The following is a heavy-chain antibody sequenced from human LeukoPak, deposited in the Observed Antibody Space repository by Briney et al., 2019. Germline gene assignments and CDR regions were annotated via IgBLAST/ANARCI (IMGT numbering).Heavy chain of an antibody. CDR3: ARARDYDILTGYYGGVFDY. D-gene: IGHD3-9*01. CDR1: GGTFSSYA. Sequence: SVKVSCKASGGTFSSYAISWVRQAPGQGLEWMGGIIPIFGTANYAQKFQGRVTITADESTSTAYMELSSLRSEDTAVYYCARARDYDILTGYYGGVFDYWGQGTLGTVSS. CDR2: IIPIFGTA. J-gene: IGHJ4*02. V-gene: IGHV1-69*13.